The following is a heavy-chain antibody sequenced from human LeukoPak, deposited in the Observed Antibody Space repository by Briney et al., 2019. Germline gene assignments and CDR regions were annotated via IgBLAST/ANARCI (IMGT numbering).Heavy chain of an antibody. V-gene: IGHV1-2*04. J-gene: IGHJ3*02. D-gene: IGHD3-22*01. Sequence: ASVKVSCKASGYTFTGYYMHWVRQAPGQGLEWMGWINPNSGGTNYAQKFQGWVTMTRDTSISTAYMELSRLRSDDTAVYYCARMRYYGSSGTDAFDIWGQGTMVTVSS. CDR3: ARMRYYGSSGTDAFDI. CDR1: GYTFTGYY. CDR2: INPNSGGT.